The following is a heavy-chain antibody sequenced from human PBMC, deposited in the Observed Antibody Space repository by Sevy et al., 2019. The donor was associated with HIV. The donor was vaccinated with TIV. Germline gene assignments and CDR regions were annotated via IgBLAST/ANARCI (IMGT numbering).Heavy chain of an antibody. V-gene: IGHV3-33*01. CDR2: IWYDGSNT. CDR3: ARDGSTGGPFDN. CDR1: GFTFSGYG. Sequence: GGSLRLSCTASGFTFSGYGMHWVRQAPGKGLEWMAVIWYDGSNTKYVDSVKGRFTISRDNSKNTLYLQMGSLRVEDTAVYYCARDGSTGGPFDNWGQGTLVTVSS. J-gene: IGHJ4*02. D-gene: IGHD2-8*02.